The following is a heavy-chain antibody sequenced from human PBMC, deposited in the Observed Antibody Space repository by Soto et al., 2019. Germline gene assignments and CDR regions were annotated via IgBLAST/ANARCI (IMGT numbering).Heavy chain of an antibody. CDR2: ISYDGSNK. CDR1: GFTFSSYA. Sequence: QVQLVESGGGVVQPGRSLRLSCAASGFTFSSYAMHWVRQAPGKGLEWVALISYDGSNKYYADSVKGRFTISRDNSKNTLYLQMNSLRAEDTAVYYCARDSCSGGSCYWFDPWGQGTLVTVSS. J-gene: IGHJ5*02. CDR3: ARDSCSGGSCYWFDP. D-gene: IGHD2-15*01. V-gene: IGHV3-30-3*01.